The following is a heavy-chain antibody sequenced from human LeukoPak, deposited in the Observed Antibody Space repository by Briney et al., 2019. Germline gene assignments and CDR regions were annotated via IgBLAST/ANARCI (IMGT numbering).Heavy chain of an antibody. D-gene: IGHD4-17*01. J-gene: IGHJ6*02. Sequence: SVKVSCKASGGTFSSYAISWVRQAPGQGLEWMGGINPIFGTANYAQKFQGRVTITADESTSTAYMELSSLRSEDTAVYYCARAYGDAYYYYGMDVWGQRTTVTVSS. CDR2: INPIFGTA. CDR1: GGTFSSYA. CDR3: ARAYGDAYYYYGMDV. V-gene: IGHV1-69*13.